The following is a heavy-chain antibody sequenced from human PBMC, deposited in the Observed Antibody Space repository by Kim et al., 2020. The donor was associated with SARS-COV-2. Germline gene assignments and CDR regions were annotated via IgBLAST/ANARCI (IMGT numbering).Heavy chain of an antibody. J-gene: IGHJ5*02. CDR2: INAGNGNT. CDR3: ARDLGIWFGEPQGGFDP. CDR1: GYTFTSYA. Sequence: ASVKVSCKASGYTFTSYAMHWVRQAPGQRLEWMGWINAGNGNTKYSQKFQGRVTITRDTSASTAYMELSSLRSEDTAVYYCARDLGIWFGEPQGGFDPWGQGTLVTVSS. V-gene: IGHV1-3*01. D-gene: IGHD3-10*01.